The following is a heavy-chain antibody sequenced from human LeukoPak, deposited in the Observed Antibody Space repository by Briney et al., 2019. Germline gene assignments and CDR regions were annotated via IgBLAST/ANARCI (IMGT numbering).Heavy chain of an antibody. V-gene: IGHV3-30-3*01. CDR2: ISYDGSNK. CDR3: ARDRPAIRSSWTNHDAFDI. Sequence: PGRSLRLSCAASGFTFSSYAMHWVRQAPGKGLEWVAVISYDGSNKYYADSVKGRFTISRDNSKNTLYLQMNSLRAEDTAVYYCARDRPAIRSSWTNHDAFDIWGQGTMVTVSS. D-gene: IGHD6-13*01. J-gene: IGHJ3*02. CDR1: GFTFSSYA.